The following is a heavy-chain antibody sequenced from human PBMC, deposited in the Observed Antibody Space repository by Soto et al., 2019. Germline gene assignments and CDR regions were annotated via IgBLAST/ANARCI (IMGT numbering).Heavy chain of an antibody. CDR3: GRVVEGATRHTDFDS. CDR1: GVSIHNSHSF. J-gene: IGHJ5*01. D-gene: IGHD1-26*01. CDR2: VYYSGGA. V-gene: IGHV4-39*01. Sequence: QVQLQESGPGLVKPSETLSITCAISGVSIHNSHSFWGWIRQSPGKGLEFIGNVYYSGGAHYNPSLKSRVTISVDTAKNQVSLRVHSVTAADTAVYYCGRVVEGATRHTDFDSWGQGTLGTVSS.